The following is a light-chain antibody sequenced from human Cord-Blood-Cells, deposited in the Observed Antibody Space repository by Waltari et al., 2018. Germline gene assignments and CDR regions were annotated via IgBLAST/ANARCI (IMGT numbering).Light chain of an antibody. CDR1: SSDVGGYNY. Sequence: QSALTQPASVSGSPGQSITISCTGTSSDVGGYNYVSWYQQHPGKAPKLMIYEVSNRPSGVSNRFSGSKSGNTASLTSSGLQAEDEADYYCSSYTSSSTNWVFGGGTKLTVL. CDR2: EVS. V-gene: IGLV2-14*01. CDR3: SSYTSSSTNWV. J-gene: IGLJ3*02.